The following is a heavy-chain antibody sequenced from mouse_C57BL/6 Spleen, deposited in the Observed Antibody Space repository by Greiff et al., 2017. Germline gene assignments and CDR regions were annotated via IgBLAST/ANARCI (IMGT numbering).Heavy chain of an antibody. Sequence: QVQLQQSGAELVKPGASVKMSCKASGYTFTSYWITWVKQRPGQGLEWIGDIYPGSGSTNYNEKFKSKATLTVDTSSSTAYMQLSSLTSEDSAVYYCAREAAYYDDDVGFAYWGQGTLVTVSA. CDR2: IYPGSGST. CDR3: AREAAYYDDDVGFAY. D-gene: IGHD2-4*01. CDR1: GYTFTSYW. J-gene: IGHJ3*01. V-gene: IGHV1-55*01.